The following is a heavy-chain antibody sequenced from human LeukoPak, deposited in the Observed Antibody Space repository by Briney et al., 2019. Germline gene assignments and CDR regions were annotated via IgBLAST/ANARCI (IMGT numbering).Heavy chain of an antibody. CDR1: RFTFSDYW. V-gene: IGHV3-74*01. J-gene: IGHJ6*02. Sequence: QPGGSLRLSCAASRFTFSDYWMHWVRQAPGKGLVWVSGTNSDETSTIYADSVKGRLTISRDNAKNALYLQMNSLRAEDTALYYCARGKYPYSLDVWGQGTTVSVSS. D-gene: IGHD2-2*02. CDR3: ARGKYPYSLDV. CDR2: TNSDETST.